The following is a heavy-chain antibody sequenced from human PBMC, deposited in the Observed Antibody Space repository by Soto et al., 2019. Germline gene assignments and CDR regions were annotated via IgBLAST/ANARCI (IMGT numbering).Heavy chain of an antibody. J-gene: IGHJ4*02. CDR2: IYYSGST. Sequence: SETLSLTCTVSGGSISSYYWSWIRQPPGKGLEWIGYIYYSGSTNYNPSLKSRVTISVDTSKNQFSLKLSSVTAADTAVYYCARRGATTGDFDYWGQGTLVTVSS. D-gene: IGHD1-26*01. CDR3: ARRGATTGDFDY. V-gene: IGHV4-59*01. CDR1: GGSISSYY.